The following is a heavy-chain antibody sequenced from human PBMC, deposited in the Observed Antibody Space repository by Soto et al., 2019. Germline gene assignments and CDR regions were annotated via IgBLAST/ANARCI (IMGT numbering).Heavy chain of an antibody. V-gene: IGHV1-69*01. J-gene: IGHJ4*02. CDR2: IIPIFGTA. D-gene: IGHD6-6*01. CDR1: GGTLSSYA. CDR3: ARESIAARQFDY. Sequence: SVKVTCKASGGTLSSYAISWVRQAPGQGLEWMGGIIPIFGTANYAQKFQGRVTITADESTSTAYMELSSLRSEDTAVYYCARESIAARQFDYWGQGTLVTVSS.